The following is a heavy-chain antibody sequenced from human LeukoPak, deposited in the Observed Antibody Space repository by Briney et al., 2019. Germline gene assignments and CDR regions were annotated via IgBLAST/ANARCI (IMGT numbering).Heavy chain of an antibody. J-gene: IGHJ4*02. CDR2: INPSGGST. V-gene: IGHV1-46*01. CDR3: ARDRVVGATTVHYYFDY. CDR1: GYTFTSYY. D-gene: IGHD1-26*01. Sequence: ASVNVSCKASGYTFTSYYMHWVRQAPGHGLVWMGIINPSGGSTSYAQKFQGRVTMTRDTSTSTVYMELSSLRSEDTAVYYCARDRVVGATTVHYYFDYWGQGTLVTVSS.